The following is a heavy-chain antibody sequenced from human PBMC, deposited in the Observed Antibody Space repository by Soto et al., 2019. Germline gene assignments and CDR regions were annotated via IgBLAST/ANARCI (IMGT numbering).Heavy chain of an antibody. CDR1: GFTFSSYA. CDR2: ISYDGSNK. CDR3: ARRIAVAGDYFDY. Sequence: QVQLVESGGGVVQPGRSLRLSCAASGFTFSSYAMHWVRQAPGKGLEWVAVISYDGSNKYYADSVKGRFTISRDNSKNTLYPQMNSLRAEDTAVYYCARRIAVAGDYFDYWGQGTLVTVSS. D-gene: IGHD6-19*01. V-gene: IGHV3-30-3*01. J-gene: IGHJ4*02.